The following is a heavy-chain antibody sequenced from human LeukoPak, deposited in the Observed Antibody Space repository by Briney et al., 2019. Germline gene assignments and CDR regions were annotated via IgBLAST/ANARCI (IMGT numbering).Heavy chain of an antibody. V-gene: IGHV4-34*01. CDR1: GGSFSAYY. CDR3: ARRGVPAATVDY. J-gene: IGHJ4*02. Sequence: SETLSLTCAVYGGSFSAYYWSWIRQPPGEGLEWIGEINHSGSTDYNPSLKTRVTISVDTSKNQFSLNLSSVTAADTAVYYCARRGVPAATVDYWGQGTLVTVSS. CDR2: INHSGST. D-gene: IGHD2-2*01.